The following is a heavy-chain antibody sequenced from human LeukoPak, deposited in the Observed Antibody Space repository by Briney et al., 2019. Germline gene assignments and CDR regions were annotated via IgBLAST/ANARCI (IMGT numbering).Heavy chain of an antibody. J-gene: IGHJ6*02. CDR1: GGSFSGYY. CDR3: ARGAVWQLVRFYYGMDL. D-gene: IGHD6-13*01. V-gene: IGHV4-34*01. CDR2: INHSGST. Sequence: SETLSLTCAVYGGSFSGYYWSWIRQPPGKGLEWIGEINHSGSTNYNPSLKSRVTISVDTSKNQFSLKLSSVTAVDTAVYYCARGAVWQLVRFYYGMDLWGQGTTVTVSS.